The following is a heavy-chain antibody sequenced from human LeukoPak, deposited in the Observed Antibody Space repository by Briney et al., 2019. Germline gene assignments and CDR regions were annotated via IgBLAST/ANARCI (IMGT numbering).Heavy chain of an antibody. Sequence: PSQTLSLTCALSGDGVSSNSAAWNWIRQSPSRGLEWLGRTYYRSKWYNDYAVSVKSRITINPDTSKNQFSLQLNSVTPEDTAVYYCAKDTYYYGSGSYYNGIDYWGQGTLVTVST. J-gene: IGHJ4*02. CDR1: GDGVSSNSAA. D-gene: IGHD3-10*01. V-gene: IGHV6-1*01. CDR2: TYYRSKWYN. CDR3: AKDTYYYGSGSYYNGIDY.